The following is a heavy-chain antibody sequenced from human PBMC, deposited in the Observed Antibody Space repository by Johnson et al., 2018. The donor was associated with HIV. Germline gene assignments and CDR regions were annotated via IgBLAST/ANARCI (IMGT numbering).Heavy chain of an antibody. CDR2: ISYNGSNT. D-gene: IGHD3-22*01. Sequence: VQLVESGGGVVQPGRSLRLSCEASGFTFSSYAMHWVRQAPGKGLEWVAVISYNGSNTYYADSVKGRFPISRDNSNNTLYLQMNSLRAGDTAVYYCARGLSSGYSGYAFDIWGQGTMVTVSS. CDR3: ARGLSSGYSGYAFDI. CDR1: GFTFSSYA. J-gene: IGHJ3*02. V-gene: IGHV3-30*04.